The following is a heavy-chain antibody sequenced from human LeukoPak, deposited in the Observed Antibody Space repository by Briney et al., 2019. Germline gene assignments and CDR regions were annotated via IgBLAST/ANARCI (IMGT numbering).Heavy chain of an antibody. Sequence: GGSLRLSCAASRFTLSSYAMSWVRQPPGKGVEWVSAISCSGGSTYYAGCVKGRFNISRENSKNTLYLQMNSLRAEHRSVYYCAKPTPTAFDYWGEGALVTVSS. CDR1: RFTLSSYA. J-gene: IGHJ4*02. CDR3: AKPTPTAFDY. V-gene: IGHV3-23*01. CDR2: ISCSGGST.